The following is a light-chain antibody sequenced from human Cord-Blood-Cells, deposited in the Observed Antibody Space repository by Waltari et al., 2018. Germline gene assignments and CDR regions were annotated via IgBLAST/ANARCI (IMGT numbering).Light chain of an antibody. J-gene: IGLJ3*02. Sequence: QSVLTQPPSASWTPGQRVPISCSGSSSTIGSTSVYWSQQLPGTAPKLLIYRKNQRPSGVPDRFSGSKSGTSASLAISGLRSEDEADYYCAAWDDSLSGPVFGGGTKLTVL. CDR1: SSTIGSTS. V-gene: IGLV1-47*01. CDR2: RKN. CDR3: AAWDDSLSGPV.